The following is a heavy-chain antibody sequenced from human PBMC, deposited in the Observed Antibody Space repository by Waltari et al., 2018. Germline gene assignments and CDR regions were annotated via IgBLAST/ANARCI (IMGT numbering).Heavy chain of an antibody. CDR2: IYYSGST. CDR1: GGSISSSSYY. CDR3: AREESGGDCYDY. Sequence: QLQLQESGPGLVKPSETLSLTCTVSGGSISSSSYYWGWIRQPPGKGLEWIGSIYYSGSTDYNPSLKSRVTISVDTSKTQFSLKLSSVTAADTAVYYCAREESGGDCYDYWGQGTLVTVSS. D-gene: IGHD2-21*01. J-gene: IGHJ4*02. V-gene: IGHV4-39*07.